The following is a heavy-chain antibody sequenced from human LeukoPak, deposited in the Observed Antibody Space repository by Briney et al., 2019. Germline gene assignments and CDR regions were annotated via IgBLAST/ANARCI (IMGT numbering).Heavy chain of an antibody. CDR2: INHSGST. CDR3: ARGPAYYYDSGGKSQAEYYFNY. D-gene: IGHD3-22*01. V-gene: IGHV4-34*01. J-gene: IGHJ4*02. CDR1: GGSFSGYY. Sequence: SETLSLTCAVYGGSFSGYYWSWIRQPPGKGLEWVGEINHSGSTNCNPSLKSRVTISVDTSKNQFSLKLSAVTAADTAVYFCARGPAYYYDSGGKSQAEYYFNYWGQGTLVTVSS.